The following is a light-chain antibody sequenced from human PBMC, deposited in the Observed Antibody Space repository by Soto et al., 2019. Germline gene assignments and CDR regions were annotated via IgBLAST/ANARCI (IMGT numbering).Light chain of an antibody. CDR1: SPDFGV. V-gene: IGLV2-14*01. J-gene: IGLJ2*01. CDR2: EVS. Sequence: QSVLTKPASVSGSPGQSITISSSGISPDFGVSWYQHFPGKAPKLLIFEVSNRPSGVSTRFSGSKSGNMAFLTISGLQSEDEGIYHCSSYSSNTPLFGGGTKVTVL. CDR3: SSYSSNTPL.